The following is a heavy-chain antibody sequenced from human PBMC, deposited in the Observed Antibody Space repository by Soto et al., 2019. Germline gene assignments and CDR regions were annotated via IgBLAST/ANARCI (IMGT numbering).Heavy chain of an antibody. J-gene: IGHJ4*02. CDR2: IYYSGST. CDR3: ARTTDFWSFEPFDY. Sequence: PSETLSLTCTVSGGSISSYYWSWIRQPPGKGLEWIGYIYYSGSTNYNPSLKSRVTISVDTSKNQFSLKLSSVTAADTAVYYCARTTDFWSFEPFDYWGQGTLVTVSS. V-gene: IGHV4-59*01. CDR1: GGSISSYY. D-gene: IGHD3-3*01.